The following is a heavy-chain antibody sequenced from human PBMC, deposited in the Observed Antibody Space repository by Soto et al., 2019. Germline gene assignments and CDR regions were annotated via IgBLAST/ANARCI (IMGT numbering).Heavy chain of an antibody. Sequence: QVQLVQSGAEVRKPGSSVKVSCKASGYSFLYYAITWVRQAPGQGLEWMVWISPYNANAKYAQRFQGRVTITTETSTITAFLELKSLTSDDTALYFCAVRGSGTSKALLGWGQGTLVTVAS. CDR3: AVRGSGTSKALLG. V-gene: IGHV1-18*01. CDR1: GYSFLYYA. D-gene: IGHD6-19*01. J-gene: IGHJ4*02. CDR2: ISPYNANA.